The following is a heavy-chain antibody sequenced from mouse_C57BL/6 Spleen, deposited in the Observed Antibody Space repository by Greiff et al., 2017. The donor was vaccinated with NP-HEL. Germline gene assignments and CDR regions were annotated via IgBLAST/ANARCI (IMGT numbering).Heavy chain of an antibody. Sequence: QVQLQQSGAELVMPGASVKLSCKASGYTFTSYWMHWVKQRPGQGLEWIGEIDPSDSYTNYNQKFKGKSTLTVDKSSSTAYMQLSSLTSEDSAVYYGARGGGNSAWCAYWGQGTLVTVSA. D-gene: IGHD2-1*01. V-gene: IGHV1-69*01. CDR2: IDPSDSYT. J-gene: IGHJ3*01. CDR1: GYTFTSYW. CDR3: ARGGGNSAWCAY.